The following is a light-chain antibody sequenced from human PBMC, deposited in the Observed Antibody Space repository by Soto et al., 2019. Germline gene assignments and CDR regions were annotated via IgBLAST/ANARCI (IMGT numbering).Light chain of an antibody. CDR3: QQRSNWPPT. CDR1: QSVSSY. Sequence: EIVLTQSPATLSLSPGERATLSCRASQSVSSYLAWYQQKPGKAPRLLIYDASNRATGIPARFGGSGSGTDFTLTISSLEPEDFAVYYCQQRSNWPPTFGGGTKVDIK. J-gene: IGKJ4*01. CDR2: DAS. V-gene: IGKV3-11*01.